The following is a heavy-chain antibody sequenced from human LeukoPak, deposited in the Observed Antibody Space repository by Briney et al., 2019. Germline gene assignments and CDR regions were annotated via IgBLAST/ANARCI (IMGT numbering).Heavy chain of an antibody. Sequence: PSETLSLTCAVSGYSISSGYYWGWTRQPPGKGLEWIGSIYHSGSTYYNPSLKSRVTISVDTSKNQFSLKLSSVTAADTAVYYCARDWELGGWFDPWGQGTLVTVSS. CDR3: ARDWELGGWFDP. V-gene: IGHV4-38-2*02. D-gene: IGHD1-26*01. CDR2: IYHSGST. CDR1: GYSISSGYY. J-gene: IGHJ5*02.